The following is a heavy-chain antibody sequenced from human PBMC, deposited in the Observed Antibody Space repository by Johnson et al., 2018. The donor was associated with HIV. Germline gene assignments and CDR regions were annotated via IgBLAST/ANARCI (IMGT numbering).Heavy chain of an antibody. CDR2: ISYDGSNK. D-gene: IGHD6-19*01. V-gene: IGHV3-30-3*01. CDR1: AFTSSSYS. Sequence: QVQLVESGGGLVQPGRSLRLSCAASAFTSSSYSMHWVRQAPGKGLEWVAVISYDGSNKYYADSVKGRFTLSRDNSKNTLYLQMNSLRAEDTALYYCAKVNRMEQWLSGGGALDIWGQGTMVTVSS. J-gene: IGHJ3*02. CDR3: AKVNRMEQWLSGGGALDI.